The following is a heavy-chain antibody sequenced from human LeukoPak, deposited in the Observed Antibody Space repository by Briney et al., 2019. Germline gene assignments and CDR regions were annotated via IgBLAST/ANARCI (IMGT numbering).Heavy chain of an antibody. V-gene: IGHV4-59*11. CDR2: IYYTGST. J-gene: IGHJ4*02. CDR1: GVSISSHS. Sequence: SETLSLTCTVSGVSISSHSWSWIRQSPGKRLEWIGNIYYTGSTNYNPSLQSRVAISIDTSKNQFSLTLNSVTAADAAVYYCASAGNPHDFDCWGQGPLVTVSS. CDR3: ASAGNPHDFDC.